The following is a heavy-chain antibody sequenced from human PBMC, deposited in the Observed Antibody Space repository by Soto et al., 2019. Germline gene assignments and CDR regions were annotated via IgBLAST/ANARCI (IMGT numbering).Heavy chain of an antibody. Sequence: SETLSLTCTVSGGSISSGGYYWSWIRQHPGKGLEWIGYIYYSGSTYYNPSLKSRVTISADTSKNQFSLKLSSVTAADTAVYYCARSPPGTTPTHYFDYWGQGTLVTVSS. CDR3: ARSPPGTTPTHYFDY. V-gene: IGHV4-31*03. J-gene: IGHJ4*02. D-gene: IGHD1-7*01. CDR1: GGSISSGGYY. CDR2: IYYSGST.